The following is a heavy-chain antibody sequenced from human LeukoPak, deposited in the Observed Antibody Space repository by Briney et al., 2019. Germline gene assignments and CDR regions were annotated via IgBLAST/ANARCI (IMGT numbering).Heavy chain of an antibody. CDR2: INWNGGST. V-gene: IGHV3-20*03. Sequence: YGXSWXXXXPGKGLEWFSGINWNGGSTVYADSVKGRFTISRDNAKNSLYLQMNSLRAEDTALYYCARATAMVTIAYWGQGTLVTVSS. D-gene: IGHD5-18*01. CDR3: ARATAMVTIAY. J-gene: IGHJ4*02. CDR1: YG.